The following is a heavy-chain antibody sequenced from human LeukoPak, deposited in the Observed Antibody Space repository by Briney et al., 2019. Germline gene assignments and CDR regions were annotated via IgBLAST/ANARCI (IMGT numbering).Heavy chain of an antibody. V-gene: IGHV1-2*04. CDR1: GYTFTGYY. CDR3: ARASYYDILTGQPRGIFDY. J-gene: IGHJ4*02. Sequence: ASVKVSCKASGYTFTGYYMHWVRQAPGRGLGWMGWINPNSGGTNYEQKFQGWVTMTRDTSISTAYMELSRLRSDDTAVYYCARASYYDILTGQPRGIFDYWGQGTLVTVSS. D-gene: IGHD3-9*01. CDR2: INPNSGGT.